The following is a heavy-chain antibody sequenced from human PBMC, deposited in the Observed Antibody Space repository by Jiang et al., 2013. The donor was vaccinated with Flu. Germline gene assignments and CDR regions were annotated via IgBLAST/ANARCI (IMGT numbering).Heavy chain of an antibody. V-gene: IGHV1-24*01. Sequence: EVKKPGASVKVSCKVSGYTLTELSMHWVRQAPGKGLEWMGGFDPEDGETIYAQKFQGRVTMTEDTSTDTAYMELSSLRSEDTAVYYCATLRTTLIAVAGKEGALDPWGQGTLVTVSS. J-gene: IGHJ5*02. CDR2: FDPEDGET. CDR3: ATLRTTLIAVAGKEGALDP. D-gene: IGHD6-19*01. CDR1: GYTLTELS.